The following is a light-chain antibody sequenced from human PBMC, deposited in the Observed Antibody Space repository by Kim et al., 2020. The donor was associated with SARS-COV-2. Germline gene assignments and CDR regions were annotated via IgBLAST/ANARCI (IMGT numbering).Light chain of an antibody. V-gene: IGKV1-5*03. CDR1: QSISNW. CDR3: QQYSSYSA. J-gene: IGKJ2*01. CDR2: KAS. Sequence: SASVGDRVTIAVRASQSISNWLAWYQQKPGKAPKLLIYKASTLESGVPLRFSGSGSGTEFTLTISSLQPDDFATYYCQQYSSYSAFGQGTKLEI.